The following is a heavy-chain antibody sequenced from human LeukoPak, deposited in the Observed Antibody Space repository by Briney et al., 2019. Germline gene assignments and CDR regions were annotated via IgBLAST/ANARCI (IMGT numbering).Heavy chain of an antibody. V-gene: IGHV1-46*01. CDR3: ARGNTIFGVVRAFDI. CDR1: GYTFTSYY. D-gene: IGHD3-3*01. J-gene: IGHJ3*02. Sequence: ASVKVSCKASGYTFTSYYMHWVRQAPGQGLEWMGIINPSGGSTSYAQKFQGRVTMTRDTSTSTVYMELSSLRSEDTAVYYCARGNTIFGVVRAFDIWGQGTMVTVSS. CDR2: INPSGGST.